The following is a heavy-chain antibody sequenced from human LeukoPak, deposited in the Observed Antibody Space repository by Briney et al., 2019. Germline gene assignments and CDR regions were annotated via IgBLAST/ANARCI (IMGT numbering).Heavy chain of an antibody. CDR3: ARDQEGFDY. CDR1: GYSFTSNY. CDR2: IYPRDGST. J-gene: IGHJ4*02. Sequence: GESLKISCKGSGYSFTSNYIHWVRQAPGQGLEWMGMIYPRDGSTSYAQRFQDRVTVTRDTSTSTVHMELSGLRSEDTAVYYCARDQEGFDYWGQGTQVTVSS. V-gene: IGHV1-46*01.